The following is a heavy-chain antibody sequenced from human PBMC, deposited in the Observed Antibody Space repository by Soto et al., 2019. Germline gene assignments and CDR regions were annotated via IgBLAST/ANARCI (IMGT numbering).Heavy chain of an antibody. V-gene: IGHV1-18*01. CDR2: ISAYNGNT. CDR1: GGTFSSYG. D-gene: IGHD2-15*01. Sequence: GASVKVSCKASGGTFSSYGISWVRQAPGQGLEWMGWISAYNGNTNYAQKLQGRVTMTTDTSTSTAYMELRSLRSDDTAVYYCARDRIVVVVAATYYYYGMDVWGQGTTVTVSS. J-gene: IGHJ6*02. CDR3: ARDRIVVVVAATYYYYGMDV.